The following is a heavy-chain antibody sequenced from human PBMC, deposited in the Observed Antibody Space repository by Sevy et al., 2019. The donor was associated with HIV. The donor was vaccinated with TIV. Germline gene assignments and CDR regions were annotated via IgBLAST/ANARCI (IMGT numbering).Heavy chain of an antibody. D-gene: IGHD7-27*01. Sequence: GGSLRLSCPASGFTFRTFAMSWVRQAPGKGLQWVSSISDTGTSTYYADSVEGRFTISRDNSKKTLYLQMNSLRAEDTALYYCAKYAGDFPHFDYWGQGTLVTVSS. CDR2: ISDTGTST. CDR1: GFTFRTFA. CDR3: AKYAGDFPHFDY. J-gene: IGHJ4*02. V-gene: IGHV3-23*01.